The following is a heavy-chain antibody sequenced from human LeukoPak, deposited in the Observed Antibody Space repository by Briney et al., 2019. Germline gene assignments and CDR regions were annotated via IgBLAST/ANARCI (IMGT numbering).Heavy chain of an antibody. Sequence: DSVNVSCKASGYTVTSYGISWVRQAPGQGLEWMGWISAYNGNTNYAQKLQGRVTMTRDTSISTAYMELSRLRSDDTAVYYCARGANSGSWYYFDYWGQGTLVTVSS. CDR3: ARGANSGSWYYFDY. D-gene: IGHD1-26*01. V-gene: IGHV1-18*01. CDR1: GYTVTSYG. J-gene: IGHJ4*02. CDR2: ISAYNGNT.